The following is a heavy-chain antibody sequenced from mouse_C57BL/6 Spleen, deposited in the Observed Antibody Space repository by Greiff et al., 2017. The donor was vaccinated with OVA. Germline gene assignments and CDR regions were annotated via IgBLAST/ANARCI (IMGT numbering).Heavy chain of an antibody. CDR2: MWSGGST. V-gene: IGHV2-2*01. CDR3: ATHTDYAMDY. CDR1: GFSLTSYG. Sequence: QVQLKESGPGLVQPSQSLSITCTVSGFSLTSYGVHWVRQSPGKGLEWLGVMWSGGSTDYNAAFISRLSISKDNSKSQVFFKMNSLQADDTAIYYCATHTDYAMDYWGQGTSVTVSS. J-gene: IGHJ4*01.